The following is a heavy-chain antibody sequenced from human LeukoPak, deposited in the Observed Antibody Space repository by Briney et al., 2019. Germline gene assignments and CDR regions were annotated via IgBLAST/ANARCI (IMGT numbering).Heavy chain of an antibody. Sequence: PSETLSLTCAVSGGSISSGGYSWSWIRQPPGKGLEWIGYIYYSGSTYYNPSLKSRVTISVDTSKNQFSLKLSSVTAADTAVYYCATFSDSYGNIYNWFDPWGQGTLVTVSS. V-gene: IGHV4-31*11. CDR2: IYYSGST. J-gene: IGHJ5*02. CDR3: ATFSDSYGNIYNWFDP. D-gene: IGHD5-18*01. CDR1: GGSISSGGYS.